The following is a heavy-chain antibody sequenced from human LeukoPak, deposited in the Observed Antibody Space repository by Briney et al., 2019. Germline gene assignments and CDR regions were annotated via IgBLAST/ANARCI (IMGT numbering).Heavy chain of an antibody. CDR1: GFTFSSYT. CDR2: ISLTNTI. J-gene: IGHJ4*02. CDR3: ARGTRWEPFDY. V-gene: IGHV3-48*01. Sequence: GGSLRLSCAASGFTFSSYTMNWVRQAPGKGLEWISYISLTNTINYADSVKGRFTISRDNAKNSVHLQMNSLRAEDTAVYFCARGTRWEPFDYWGQGTLVTVSS. D-gene: IGHD1-26*01.